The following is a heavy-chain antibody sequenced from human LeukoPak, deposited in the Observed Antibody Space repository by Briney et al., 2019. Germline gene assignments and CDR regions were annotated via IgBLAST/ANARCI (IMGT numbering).Heavy chain of an antibody. CDR3: AREPPVWFRLGELSL. J-gene: IGHJ4*02. CDR2: IYTSGST. Sequence: SQTLSLTCTVSGGSISSGSYYWSWIRQPAGKGLEWIGRIYTSGSTNYNPSLKSRATISVDTSKNQFSLKLSSVTAADTAVYYCAREPPVWFRLGELSLWGQGTLVTVSS. D-gene: IGHD3-16*02. CDR1: GGSISSGSYY. V-gene: IGHV4-61*02.